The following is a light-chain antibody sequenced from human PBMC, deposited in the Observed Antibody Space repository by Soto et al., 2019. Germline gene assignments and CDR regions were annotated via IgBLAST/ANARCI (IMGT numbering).Light chain of an antibody. J-gene: IGKJ2*01. Sequence: EIVLTQYPATLSLSPGERATLPCRASQSVSSYLAWYQQKPGQAPRLLIYDASNRATGIPARFSGSGSGTDFTLTISSLEPEDFAVYYCQQRSNWPPTFGQGTKLEIK. V-gene: IGKV3-11*01. CDR2: DAS. CDR1: QSVSSY. CDR3: QQRSNWPPT.